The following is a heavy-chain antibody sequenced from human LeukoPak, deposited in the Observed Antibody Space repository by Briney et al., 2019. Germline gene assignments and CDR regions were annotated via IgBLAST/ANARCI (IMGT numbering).Heavy chain of an antibody. J-gene: IGHJ5*02. Sequence: LSLTCTFSGGSISSGDYYWSWIRQPPGKGLEWVSAISGSGGSTYYADSVKGRFTISRDNSKITLYLQMNSLRAEDTAVYYCAKRQGDYSNNNWFDPWGQGTLVTVSS. V-gene: IGHV3-23*01. CDR2: ISGSGGST. CDR3: AKRQGDYSNNNWFDP. CDR1: GGSISSGDY. D-gene: IGHD4-11*01.